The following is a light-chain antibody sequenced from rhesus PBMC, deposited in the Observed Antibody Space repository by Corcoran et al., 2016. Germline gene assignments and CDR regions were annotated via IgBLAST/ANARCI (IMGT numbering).Light chain of an antibody. CDR1: QSLNNY. CDR2: RAS. CDR3: QQGYNYPFT. Sequence: DIQMTQSPSSLSASVGDRVTIICQASQSLNNYLNWYQQKPGKVPKLLVYRASSLQSGIPSRFSGSGSGTYFTLTISSLQPEDFATYYCQQGYNYPFTFGPGTKLDIK. V-gene: IGKV1S9*01. J-gene: IGKJ3*01.